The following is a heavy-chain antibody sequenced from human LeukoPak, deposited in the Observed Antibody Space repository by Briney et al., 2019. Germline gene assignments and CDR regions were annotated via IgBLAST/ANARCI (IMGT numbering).Heavy chain of an antibody. V-gene: IGHV3-7*03. CDR2: IKQDGSEK. D-gene: IGHD3-10*01. CDR1: GFTFSSYG. Sequence: GGSLRLSCAASGFTFSSYGMHWVRQAPGKGLEWVANIKQDGSEKSYADSVKGRFTISRDNAKNSLYLQMNSLRPEDTAFYYCAKMGYFGSGSYYPGEFYFDYWGQGTLVTVSS. J-gene: IGHJ4*02. CDR3: AKMGYFGSGSYYPGEFYFDY.